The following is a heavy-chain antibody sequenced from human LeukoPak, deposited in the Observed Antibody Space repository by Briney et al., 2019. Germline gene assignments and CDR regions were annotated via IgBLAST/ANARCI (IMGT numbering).Heavy chain of an antibody. V-gene: IGHV1-3*01. CDR3: ARARWTSTVTTYYLDF. CDR2: INAGNGKT. Sequence: GASVKVSCKASGYIFTDYAIQGVRQAPGQGLEWMGWINAGNGKTKYSQKFQGRVTITRDTSASTAYMELSGLRSDDTAVYYCARARWTSTVTTYYLDFWGQGTLVTVSS. CDR1: GYIFTDYA. D-gene: IGHD4-17*01. J-gene: IGHJ4*02.